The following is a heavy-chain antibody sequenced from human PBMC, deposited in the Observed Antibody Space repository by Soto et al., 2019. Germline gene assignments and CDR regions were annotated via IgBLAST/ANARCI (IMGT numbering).Heavy chain of an antibody. CDR2: INSRGDNT. CDR1: GFTFSNHV. D-gene: IGHD3-10*01. Sequence: GGSLRLSCAASGFTFSNHVMSWVRQAPGKGPEWVSSINSRGDNTYYAGSVRGRFTISRDNPKSTLYLQMNSLRAEDTAVYYCGNGLENHYNHDYWSQGTLVTVSS. V-gene: IGHV3-23*01. CDR3: GNGLENHYNHDY. J-gene: IGHJ4*02.